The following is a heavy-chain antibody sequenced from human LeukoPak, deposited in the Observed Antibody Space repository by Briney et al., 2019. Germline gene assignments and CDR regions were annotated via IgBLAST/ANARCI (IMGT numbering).Heavy chain of an antibody. Sequence: VKFSCKALGSTFSSYAITGVGQAPGQGLEWLGGIIPNFGTANYAQKLQGRVTITTDESTSTAYVELSSLRSEETAVYYCARGVRDGYIYWYFDLWGRGILVTVS. J-gene: IGHJ2*01. V-gene: IGHV1-69*13. D-gene: IGHD5-24*01. CDR3: ARGVRDGYIYWYFDL. CDR1: GSTFSSYA. CDR2: IIPNFGTA.